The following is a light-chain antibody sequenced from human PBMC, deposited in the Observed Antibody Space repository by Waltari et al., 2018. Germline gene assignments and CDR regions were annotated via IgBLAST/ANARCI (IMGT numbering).Light chain of an antibody. CDR2: GAS. CDR1: QSVSRT. V-gene: IGKV3-20*01. J-gene: IGKJ1*01. Sequence: EIVLTQSPGTLSLSPGARATLSCRASQSVSRTLAWYQQKPGQAPRLLIYGASTMATGIPERFSGGGSGTDFSLTISRLEPEDFAVYYCQHYVSLPATFGQGTKVEIK. CDR3: QHYVSLPAT.